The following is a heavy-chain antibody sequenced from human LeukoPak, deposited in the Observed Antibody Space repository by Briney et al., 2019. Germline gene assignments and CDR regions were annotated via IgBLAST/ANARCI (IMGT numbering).Heavy chain of an antibody. D-gene: IGHD6-19*01. CDR1: GGSISSYY. CDR2: IYYSGST. J-gene: IGHJ4*02. CDR3: ASYIAVAGTVDY. V-gene: IGHV4-59*06. Sequence: PSETLSLTCTVSGGSISSYYWSWIRQPPGKGLEWIGYIYYSGSTYYNPSLKSRVTISVDTSKNQFSLKLSSVTAADTAVYYCASYIAVAGTVDYWGQGTLVTVSS.